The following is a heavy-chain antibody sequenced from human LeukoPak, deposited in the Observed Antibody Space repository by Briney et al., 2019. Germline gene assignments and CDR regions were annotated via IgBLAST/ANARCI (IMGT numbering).Heavy chain of an antibody. D-gene: IGHD1-20*01. CDR3: AKDYGITGTRTFDY. CDR2: IKQDGSEK. V-gene: IGHV3-7*03. Sequence: GGSLRLSCAASGFTFSSYWMSWVRQAPGKGLEWVANIKQDGSEKYYVDSVKGRFTISRDNAKNSLYLQMNSLRAEDTALYYCAKDYGITGTRTFDYWGQGTLVTVSS. CDR1: GFTFSSYW. J-gene: IGHJ4*02.